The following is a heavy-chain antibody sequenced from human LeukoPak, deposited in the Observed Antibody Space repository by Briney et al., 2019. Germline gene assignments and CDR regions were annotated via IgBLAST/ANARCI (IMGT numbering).Heavy chain of an antibody. CDR3: ARDDGYNPHDY. CDR2: IYSGGTT. D-gene: IGHD5-24*01. CDR1: GFTVSSNY. Sequence: GGSLRLSCAASGFTVSSNYMSWVRQAPGKGLEWVSLIYSGGTTYYADSVKGRFTISRDNSKNTLYLQMNSLRAEDTAVYYCARDDGYNPHDYWGQGTLVTVSS. J-gene: IGHJ4*02. V-gene: IGHV3-66*01.